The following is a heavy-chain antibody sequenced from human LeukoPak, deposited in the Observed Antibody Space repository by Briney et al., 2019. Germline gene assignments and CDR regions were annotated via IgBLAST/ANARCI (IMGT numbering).Heavy chain of an antibody. D-gene: IGHD6-13*01. CDR1: GGSISSGSYY. CDR2: IYTRGST. J-gene: IGHJ6*03. CDR3: ARGVRGQQLVYFYYYYMDV. Sequence: PSETLSLTCTVSGGSISSGSYYWNWIRQPAGKGLEWIGRIYTRGSTNYNPSLKSRVTISVDTSKNQFSLKLSSVTAADTAVYYCARGVRGQQLVYFYYYYMDVWGKGTTVTVSS. V-gene: IGHV4-61*02.